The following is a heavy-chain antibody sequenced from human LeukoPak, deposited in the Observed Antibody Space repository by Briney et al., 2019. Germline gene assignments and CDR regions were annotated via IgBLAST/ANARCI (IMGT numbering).Heavy chain of an antibody. CDR2: IWYDGSNK. Sequence: GRSLRLSCAASGFTFSSYGMHWVRQAPGKGLEWVAVIWYDGSNKYYADSVKGRFTISRDNPRNSLYLQMNSLRAEDTAVYYCARASMRMATAGLVDSWGQGTLVTVSS. CDR1: GFTFSSYG. CDR3: ARASMRMATAGLVDS. V-gene: IGHV3-33*01. J-gene: IGHJ4*02. D-gene: IGHD5-24*01.